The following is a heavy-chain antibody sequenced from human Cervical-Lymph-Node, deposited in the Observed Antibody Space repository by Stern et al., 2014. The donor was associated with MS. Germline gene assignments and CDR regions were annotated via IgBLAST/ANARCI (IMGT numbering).Heavy chain of an antibody. CDR2: IWYDGSNP. D-gene: IGHD6-13*01. J-gene: IGHJ4*02. CDR1: GFSFSRYA. V-gene: IGHV3-33*01. Sequence: VQLVESGGGVVQPGGSLRLSCAASGFSFSRYAMHWVRQAPGKGLELVALIWYDGSNPYYADSVTGRFTISRDNCKNTLYLQMNSLRAEDTAVYYCASAYSSSHYYFDYWGQGTLVTVSS. CDR3: ASAYSSSHYYFDY.